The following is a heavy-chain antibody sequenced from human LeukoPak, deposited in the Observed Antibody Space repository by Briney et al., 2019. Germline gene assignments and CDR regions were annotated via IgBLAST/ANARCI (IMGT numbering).Heavy chain of an antibody. CDR3: ARVIRSYYYDSSGYYDQTNAFDI. J-gene: IGHJ3*02. CDR1: GGSFSGYY. V-gene: IGHV4-34*01. Sequence: PSETLSLTCAVYGGSFSGYYWSWIRQPPGKGLEWIGEINHSGSTNYNPSLKSRVTISVDTSKNQFSLKLSSVTAADTAVYYCARVIRSYYYDSSGYYDQTNAFDIWGQGTMVTVSS. CDR2: INHSGST. D-gene: IGHD3-22*01.